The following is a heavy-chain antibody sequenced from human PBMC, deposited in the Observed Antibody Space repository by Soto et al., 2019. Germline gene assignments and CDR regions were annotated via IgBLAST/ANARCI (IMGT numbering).Heavy chain of an antibody. CDR3: ARDDSGYDYFIDY. D-gene: IGHD5-12*01. J-gene: IGHJ4*02. CDR1: GFTFSSYA. Sequence: PGGSLRLSCAASGFTFSSYAMHWVRQAPGKGLEWVAVISYDGRKTYHADSVKGRLTISRDNSKNTLYLEMSSLSAEDTAVYYCARDDSGYDYFIDYWGQGTLVTVPQ. CDR2: ISYDGRKT. V-gene: IGHV3-30*04.